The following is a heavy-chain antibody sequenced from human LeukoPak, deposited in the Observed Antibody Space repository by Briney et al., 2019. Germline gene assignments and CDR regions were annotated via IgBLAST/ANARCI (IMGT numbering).Heavy chain of an antibody. CDR3: TTFSYVLDY. V-gene: IGHV3-15*01. CDR2: LKKKTDARTT. Sequence: PGAPKILSWAAAGITISNAWRNWVRQAPGKGLEWVARLKKKTDARTTDYAAPVKGRFTISRDDSRNMLYLQMDSLKTEDTAIYYCTTFSYVLDYWGQGTLVTVSS. D-gene: IGHD3-16*01. CDR1: GITISNAW. J-gene: IGHJ4*02.